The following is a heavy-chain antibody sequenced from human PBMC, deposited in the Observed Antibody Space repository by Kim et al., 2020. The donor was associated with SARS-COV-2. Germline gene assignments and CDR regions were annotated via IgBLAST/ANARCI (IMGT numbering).Heavy chain of an antibody. J-gene: IGHJ5*02. Sequence: KSRVTISVDTSKNQFSLKLSSVTAAETAVYYCARANYCSGGSCYRAWFDPWGQGTLVTVSS. V-gene: IGHV4-31*02. D-gene: IGHD2-15*01. CDR3: ARANYCSGGSCYRAWFDP.